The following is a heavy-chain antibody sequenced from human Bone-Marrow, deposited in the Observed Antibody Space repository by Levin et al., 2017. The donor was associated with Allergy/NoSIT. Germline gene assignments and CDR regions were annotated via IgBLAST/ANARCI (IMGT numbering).Heavy chain of an antibody. CDR1: GFTFSNAW. Sequence: GGSLRLSCAASGFTFSNAWMSWVPQAPGKGLEWVGRIKSKTDGGTTDYAAPVKGRFTISRDDSKNTLYLQMNSLKTEDTAVYYCTTGASSGHGVYYFDYWGQGTLVTVSS. J-gene: IGHJ4*02. CDR2: IKSKTDGGTT. V-gene: IGHV3-15*01. D-gene: IGHD3-22*01. CDR3: TTGASSGHGVYYFDY.